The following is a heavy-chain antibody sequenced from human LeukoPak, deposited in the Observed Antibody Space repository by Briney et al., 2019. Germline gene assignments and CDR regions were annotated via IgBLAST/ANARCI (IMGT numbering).Heavy chain of an antibody. V-gene: IGHV4-59*01. CDR3: ARRRAAAGTFSDAFDI. J-gene: IGHJ3*02. D-gene: IGHD6-13*01. CDR1: GGSFSGYY. CDR2: IYYSGSS. Sequence: SETLSLTCAVYGGSFSGYYWSWIRQPPGKGLEWIAYIYYSGSSNYNPSLKSRVTISVDTSKKQFSLKLSSVTAADTAVYYCARRRAAAGTFSDAFDIWGQGTMVTVSS.